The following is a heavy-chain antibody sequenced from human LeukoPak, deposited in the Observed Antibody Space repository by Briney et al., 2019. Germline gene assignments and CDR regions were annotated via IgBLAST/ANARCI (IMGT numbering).Heavy chain of an antibody. J-gene: IGHJ3*02. CDR2: IYYSGST. D-gene: IGHD5-12*01. Sequence: KTSETLSLTCTVSGGSISSSSYYWDWIRQPPGKGLEWIGSIYYSGSTYYNPSLKSRVTISVDTSKNQFSLKLNSVTAADTAVYYCAKHSRSGYSAYENAFDIWGQGTMVTVSS. V-gene: IGHV4-39*01. CDR3: AKHSRSGYSAYENAFDI. CDR1: GGSISSSSYY.